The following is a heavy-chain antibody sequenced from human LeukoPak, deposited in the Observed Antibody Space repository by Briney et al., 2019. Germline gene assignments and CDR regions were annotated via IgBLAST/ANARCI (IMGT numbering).Heavy chain of an antibody. J-gene: IGHJ5*02. CDR3: AKVPLAAAGSKYNWFDP. Sequence: PGGTLRLSCAASGFTFSSYALSWVRHRPAKGLERVSAISGSGGSTYYADSVKGRFTISRDNSKNTLYLQMNSLRAEDTAVYYCAKVPLAAAGSKYNWFDPWGQGTLVTVSS. CDR2: ISGSGGST. D-gene: IGHD6-13*01. CDR1: GFTFSSYA. V-gene: IGHV3-23*01.